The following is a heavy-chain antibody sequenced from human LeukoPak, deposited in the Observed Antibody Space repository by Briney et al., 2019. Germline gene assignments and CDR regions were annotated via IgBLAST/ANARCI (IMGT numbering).Heavy chain of an antibody. V-gene: IGHV4-39*01. CDR2: IYYSGST. D-gene: IGHD3-22*01. J-gene: IGHJ3*02. CDR1: GGSISSSSYY. CDR3: ARQLGYYDSSGSAFDI. Sequence: SETLSLTCTVSGGSISSSSYYWGWIRQPPGKGLGWIGSIYYSGSTYYNPSLKSRVTISVDTSKNQFSLKLSSVTAADTAVYYCARQLGYYDSSGSAFDIWGRGTMVTVSS.